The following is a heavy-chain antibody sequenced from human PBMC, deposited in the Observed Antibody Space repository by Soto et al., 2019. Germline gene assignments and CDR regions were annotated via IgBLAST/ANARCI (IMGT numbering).Heavy chain of an antibody. Sequence: GGSLRLSCAASGFTFSSYWMSWVRQAPGKGLEWVANIKQDGSEKYYVDSVKGRFTISRDNAKNSLYLQMNSLRAEDTAVYYCARVQGYQLLTNYYYYYMDVWGKGTTVTVSS. V-gene: IGHV3-7*01. J-gene: IGHJ6*03. CDR1: GFTFSSYW. CDR2: IKQDGSEK. CDR3: ARVQGYQLLTNYYYYYMDV. D-gene: IGHD2-2*01.